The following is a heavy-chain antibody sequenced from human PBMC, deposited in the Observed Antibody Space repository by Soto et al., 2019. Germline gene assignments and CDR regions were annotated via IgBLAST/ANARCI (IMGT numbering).Heavy chain of an antibody. J-gene: IGHJ6*02. CDR3: ARLPRAGSVTMDV. CDR1: GGSISSSSYY. Sequence: PSETLSLTCTVSGGSISSSSYYWGWIRQPPGKGLEWIGNIYYSGSAYYNPSLKSRVTMSVDTSKKQFSLKLSSVTAADTAVYYCARLPRAGSVTMDVWGQGTTVTVSS. V-gene: IGHV4-39*01. D-gene: IGHD3-10*01. CDR2: IYYSGSA.